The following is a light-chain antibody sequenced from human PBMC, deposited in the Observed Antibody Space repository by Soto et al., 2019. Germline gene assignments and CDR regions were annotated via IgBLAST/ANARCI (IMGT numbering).Light chain of an antibody. V-gene: IGKV1-5*03. CDR1: QGVSSH. Sequence: IQLTQFPSSLSASVGDRVTITCRASQGVSSHLAWHQQKPGKAPKLLIYKASTLKSGVPSRLSGSGSGTEFTLTISSLQPDDFATYYCQHYNSYSEAFGQGTKVDIK. CDR2: KAS. J-gene: IGKJ1*01. CDR3: QHYNSYSEA.